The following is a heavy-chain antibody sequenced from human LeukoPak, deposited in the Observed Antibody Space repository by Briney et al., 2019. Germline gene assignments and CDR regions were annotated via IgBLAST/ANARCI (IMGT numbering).Heavy chain of an antibody. CDR3: ASTPAGGYYYYMDV. V-gene: IGHV1-2*02. CDR1: GYTFTGYY. CDR2: INPNSGGT. J-gene: IGHJ6*03. Sequence: ASVKVSCKASGYTFTGYYMHWVRQAPGQGLEWMGWINPNSGGTNYAQKFQGRVTMTRDTSISTAYMELSRLRSDDTAVYYCASTPAGGYYYYMDVWGKGTTVTVSS. D-gene: IGHD3-10*01.